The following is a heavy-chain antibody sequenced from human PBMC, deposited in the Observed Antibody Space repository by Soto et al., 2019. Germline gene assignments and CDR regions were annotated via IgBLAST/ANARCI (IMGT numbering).Heavy chain of an antibody. V-gene: IGHV3-23*01. D-gene: IGHD6-19*01. CDR2: ISGSSGST. J-gene: IGHJ6*02. CDR3: AKTVAAGYYHYYGMDV. CDR1: GFSFSSYA. Sequence: PGGSLRLSCAASGFSFSSYAMSWVRQAPGKGLEWVSAISGSSGSTNYADSGKGRFTISRDNSKNTLYLQMSSLRAEDMAVYYCAKTVAAGYYHYYGMDVWGQGTTVTVPS.